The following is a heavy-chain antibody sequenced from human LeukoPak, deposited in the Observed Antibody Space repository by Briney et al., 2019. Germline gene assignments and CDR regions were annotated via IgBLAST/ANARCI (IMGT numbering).Heavy chain of an antibody. V-gene: IGHV4-38-2*02. CDR3: PGGSVYYFCYF. Sequence: SETLSLTCTVSGYSISSGYYWGWLRPPTGKGLEGIGSIYHSESTYYNSSLKHRVTISVDTTKNQFLLTVSSVTSAAPAVYYSPGGSVYYFCYF. CDR2: IYHSEST. D-gene: IGHD3-22*01. CDR1: GYSISSGYY. J-gene: IGHJ2*01.